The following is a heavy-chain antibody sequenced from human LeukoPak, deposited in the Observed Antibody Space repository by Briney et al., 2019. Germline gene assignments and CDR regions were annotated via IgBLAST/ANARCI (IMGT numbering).Heavy chain of an antibody. CDR3: ARAPIVGAIISGGGFDY. CDR1: GGSISSYY. Sequence: PSETLSLTCTVSGGSISSYYWSWIRQPPGKGLEWIGYIYYSGSTNYNPSLKSRVTISVDRSKNQFSLKLSSVTAADTAVYYCARAPIVGAIISGGGFDYWGQGTLVTVSS. D-gene: IGHD1-26*01. CDR2: IYYSGST. V-gene: IGHV4-59*12. J-gene: IGHJ4*02.